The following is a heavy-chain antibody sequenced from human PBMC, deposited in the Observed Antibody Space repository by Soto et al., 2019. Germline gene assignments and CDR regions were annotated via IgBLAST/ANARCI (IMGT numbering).Heavy chain of an antibody. CDR1: GGSISSSSYY. J-gene: IGHJ5*02. CDR3: ARHFHCAVAGTFWFDP. CDR2: IYYSGST. Sequence: TLSLTCTVSGGSISSSSYYWGWIRQPPGKGLEWIGSIYYSGSTYYNPSLKSRVTISVDTSKNQFSLKLSSVTAADTAVYYCARHFHCAVAGTFWFDPWGQGTLVTVSS. D-gene: IGHD6-19*01. V-gene: IGHV4-39*01.